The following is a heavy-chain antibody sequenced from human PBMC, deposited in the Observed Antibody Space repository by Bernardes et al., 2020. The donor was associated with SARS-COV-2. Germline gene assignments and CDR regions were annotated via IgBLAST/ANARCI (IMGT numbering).Heavy chain of an antibody. V-gene: IGHV4-61*01. CDR3: ARGSEIGAHFDY. CDR2: IYYSGST. Sequence: SEALSLTCTVSGGSVSSVRYYWSWLLQPPGKGLEWIGYIYYSGSTNYNPSLKSRVTISVDSSKNLFSLNLSSVTAADTAVYYCARGSEIGAHFDYWGQGTLVSVSS. J-gene: IGHJ4*02. CDR1: GGSVSSVRYY. D-gene: IGHD3-10*01.